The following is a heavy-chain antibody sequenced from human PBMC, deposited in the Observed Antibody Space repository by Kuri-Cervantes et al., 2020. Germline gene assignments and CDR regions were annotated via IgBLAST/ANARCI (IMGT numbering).Heavy chain of an antibody. V-gene: IGHV3-33*01. CDR2: IWYSGSNK. Sequence: LSLTCAASGFTFSNYGMHWVRQAPGKGLEWVAVIWYSGSNKNYADSVKGRFTISRDNSKNTLSLQMNSLRVEDTAVYYCARDYYVSGNLAGMDVWGQGTTVTVSS. CDR1: GFTFSNYG. D-gene: IGHD3-10*01. CDR3: ARDYYVSGNLAGMDV. J-gene: IGHJ6*02.